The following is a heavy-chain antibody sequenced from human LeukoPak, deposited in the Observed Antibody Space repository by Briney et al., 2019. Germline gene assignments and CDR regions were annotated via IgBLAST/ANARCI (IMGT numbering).Heavy chain of an antibody. J-gene: IGHJ3*02. D-gene: IGHD6-13*01. CDR3: ARGRGYSSSWYEPVEAFDI. CDR2: INRSGST. V-gene: IGHV4-34*01. CDR1: GGSFSGYY. Sequence: SETLSLTCAVYGGSFSGYYWSWIRQPPGKGLEWIGEINRSGSTNYNPSLKSRVTISVDTSKNQFSLKLSSVTAADTAVYYCARGRGYSSSWYEPVEAFDIWGQGTMVTVSS.